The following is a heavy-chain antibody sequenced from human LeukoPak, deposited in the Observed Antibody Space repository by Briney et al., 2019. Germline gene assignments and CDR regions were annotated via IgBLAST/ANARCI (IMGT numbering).Heavy chain of an antibody. J-gene: IGHJ5*02. CDR1: GYTFTSYD. Sequence: ASVKVSCKASGYTFTSYDINWVRQATGQGLEWMGWMNPNSGNTGYAQTFQGRVTMTRNTSISTAYMELSSLRSEDTAVYYCARKRSGEPLWFGELFWFDPWGQGTLVTVSS. CDR2: MNPNSGNT. V-gene: IGHV1-8*01. D-gene: IGHD3-10*01. CDR3: ARKRSGEPLWFGELFWFDP.